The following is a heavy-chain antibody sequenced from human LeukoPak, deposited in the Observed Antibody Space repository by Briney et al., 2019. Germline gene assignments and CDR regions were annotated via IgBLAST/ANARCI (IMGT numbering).Heavy chain of an antibody. V-gene: IGHV4-39*07. CDR2: IYYSGST. Sequence: SETLSLTCTVSGGSISSSGYYWGWIRQPPGKGLELVGNIYYSGSTNYNPSLKSRVTISVDTSKNQFSLKLSSVTAADTAVYYCARDPIPSGYSSSWYEVGFDPWGQGTLVTVSS. CDR1: GGSISSSGYY. D-gene: IGHD6-13*01. J-gene: IGHJ5*02. CDR3: ARDPIPSGYSSSWYEVGFDP.